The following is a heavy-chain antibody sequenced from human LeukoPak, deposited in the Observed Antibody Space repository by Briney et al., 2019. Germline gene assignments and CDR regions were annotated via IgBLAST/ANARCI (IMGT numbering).Heavy chain of an antibody. D-gene: IGHD2-2*01. CDR3: ARHSSTSRGWFDP. CDR2: IYYSGST. V-gene: IGHV4-59*08. J-gene: IGHJ5*02. Sequence: PSETLFLTCTVSGGSMNSYYWSWIRQPPGKGLDWIGYIYYSGSTNYNPSLKSRVTISVDTSKNQFSLKLSSVTAADTAVYYCARHSSTSRGWFDPWGQGTLVTVSS. CDR1: GGSMNSYY.